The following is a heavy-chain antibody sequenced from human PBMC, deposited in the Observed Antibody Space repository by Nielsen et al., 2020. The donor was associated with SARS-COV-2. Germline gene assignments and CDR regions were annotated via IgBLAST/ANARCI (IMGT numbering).Heavy chain of an antibody. CDR1: GFTFSSYW. Sequence: GESLKISCAASGFTFSSYWMSWVRQAPGKGLEWVANIKQDGSEKYYVDSVKGRFTISRDNAKNSLYLQMNSLRAEDTAVYYCARDVSYDSSGSLLWGQGTLVTVSS. CDR2: IKQDGSEK. D-gene: IGHD3-22*01. J-gene: IGHJ4*02. CDR3: ARDVSYDSSGSLL. V-gene: IGHV3-7*03.